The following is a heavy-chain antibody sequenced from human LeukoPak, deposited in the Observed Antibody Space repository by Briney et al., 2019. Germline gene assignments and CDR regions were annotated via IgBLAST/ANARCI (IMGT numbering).Heavy chain of an antibody. CDR1: GYTFTGYY. D-gene: IGHD4-11*01. CDR2: INPNTAGT. V-gene: IGHV1-2*02. CDR3: ATSAGDYRAGHYYYMGV. Sequence: ALVKVSCKASGYTFTGYYFHWVRQAPGQGLEWMGWINPNTAGTNYAQKFLGGVTLTWDTSISTAYMELTRLTSDDTAVYYCATSAGDYRAGHYYYMGVWGKGTSVTVSS. J-gene: IGHJ6*03.